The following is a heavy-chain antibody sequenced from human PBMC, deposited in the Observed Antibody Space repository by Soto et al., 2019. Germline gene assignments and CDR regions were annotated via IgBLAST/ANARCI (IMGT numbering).Heavy chain of an antibody. V-gene: IGHV3-15*01. D-gene: IGHD6-13*01. Sequence: GGSLRLSCAASGFTFTDYALSWVRQAPGKGLEWVGRIKSKTDGGTTDYAAPVKGRFTISRDDSKNTLHLQMNSLKTEDTAVYYCTTFSIAAAGYGRGPWGQGTLVTVSS. J-gene: IGHJ5*02. CDR1: GFTFTDYA. CDR2: IKSKTDGGTT. CDR3: TTFSIAAAGYGRGP.